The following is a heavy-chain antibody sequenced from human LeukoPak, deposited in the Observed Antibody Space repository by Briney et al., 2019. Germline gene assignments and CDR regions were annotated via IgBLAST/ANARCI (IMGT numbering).Heavy chain of an antibody. D-gene: IGHD2-15*01. J-gene: IGHJ4*02. Sequence: ASVKVSCKASGYTFTGYTMHRVRQAPGQGLEWMGWINPNSGGTNYAQKFQGRVTMTRDTSISTVYMELSRLRSDDTAVYYCARNVVVAATYQGYWGQGTLVIVSS. CDR1: GYTFTGYT. V-gene: IGHV1-2*02. CDR2: INPNSGGT. CDR3: ARNVVVAATYQGY.